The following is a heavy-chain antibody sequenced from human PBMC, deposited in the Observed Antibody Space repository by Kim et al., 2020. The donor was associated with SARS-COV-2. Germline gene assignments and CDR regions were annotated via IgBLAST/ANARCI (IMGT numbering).Heavy chain of an antibody. Sequence: GGSLRLSCVASGFTFSSHAMTWVRQAPGKGLEWVSGISRSGGTTYYADSMKGRFTISRDNSKNTLYLQLNSLRPEDSAVYYCAKTLYSSSTDAFDIWGQGTMVTVSS. D-gene: IGHD6-6*01. CDR2: ISRSGGTT. J-gene: IGHJ3*02. V-gene: IGHV3-23*01. CDR1: GFTFSSHA. CDR3: AKTLYSSSTDAFDI.